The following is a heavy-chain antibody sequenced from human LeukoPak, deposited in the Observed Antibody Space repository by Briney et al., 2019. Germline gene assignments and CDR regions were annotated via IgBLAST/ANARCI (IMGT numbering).Heavy chain of an antibody. Sequence: PSETLSLTCTVSGVSISSYYWSWIRQPPGKGLEWIGYIYYSGSTNYNHSLKSRVTISVDTSKNQFSLKLRSVTAADTAVYYCARRPGGYYDSSGYYHYYYYGMDVWGQGTTVTVSS. D-gene: IGHD3-22*01. CDR3: ARRPGGYYDSSGYYHYYYYGMDV. CDR2: IYYSGST. V-gene: IGHV4-59*01. CDR1: GVSISSYY. J-gene: IGHJ6*02.